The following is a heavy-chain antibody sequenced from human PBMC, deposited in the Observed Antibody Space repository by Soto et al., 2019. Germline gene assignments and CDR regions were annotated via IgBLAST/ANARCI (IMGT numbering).Heavy chain of an antibody. CDR1: GFTFDDYG. V-gene: IGHV3-20*04. D-gene: IGHD3-10*01. J-gene: IGHJ4*02. CDR2: INWNGGST. Sequence: GGSLRLSCAASGFTFDDYGMSWVRQAPGKGLEWVSGINWNGGSTGYADSVKGRFTISRDNAKNSLYLQMNSLRAEDTALYYCARVPRITMVRGVPRMYYFDYWGQGTLVTVSS. CDR3: ARVPRITMVRGVPRMYYFDY.